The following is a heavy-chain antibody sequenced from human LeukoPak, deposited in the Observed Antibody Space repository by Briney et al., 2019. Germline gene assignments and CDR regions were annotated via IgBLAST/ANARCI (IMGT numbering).Heavy chain of an antibody. CDR3: ASARGGAGDFDY. Sequence: ASVKVSCKASGYTFTGYHMHWVRQAPGQGLEWMGWINPNSGGTNYAQKFQGRATMTRDTSISTAYMELSRLRSDDTAVYYCASARGGAGDFDYWGQGTLVTVSS. J-gene: IGHJ4*02. CDR1: GYTFTGYH. V-gene: IGHV1-2*02. CDR2: INPNSGGT. D-gene: IGHD2-21*01.